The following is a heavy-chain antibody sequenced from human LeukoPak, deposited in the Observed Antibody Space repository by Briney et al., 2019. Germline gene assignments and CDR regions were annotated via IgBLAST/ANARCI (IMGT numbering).Heavy chain of an antibody. CDR3: ARGRGVVVIAYFDY. D-gene: IGHD3-22*01. J-gene: IGHJ4*02. CDR2: IYSGGST. V-gene: IGHV3-53*01. CDR1: GFTFSSNY. Sequence: GGSLRLSCAASGFTFSSNYMSWVRQAPGKGLEWVSVIYSGGSTYYADSVKGRFTISRDNSKNTLYLQMNSLRAEDTAVYYCARGRGVVVIAYFDYWGQGAQVTVSS.